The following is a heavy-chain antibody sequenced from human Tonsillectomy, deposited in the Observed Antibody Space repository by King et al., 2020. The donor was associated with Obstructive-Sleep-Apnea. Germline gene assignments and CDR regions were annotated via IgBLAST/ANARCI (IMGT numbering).Heavy chain of an antibody. V-gene: IGHV4-39*07. CDR2: IYYSGST. Sequence: QLQESGPGLVKASETLSLTCTVSGGSISSNSYWGWIRQPPGKGLEWIGHIYYSGSTYYNPSLKSRVTISVDTSKNQFSLELKSVTAADTAVYYCARADRDIAMGLFDYWGQGTLVTVSS. J-gene: IGHJ4*02. CDR1: GGSISSNSY. CDR3: ARADRDIAMGLFDY. D-gene: IGHD5-18*01.